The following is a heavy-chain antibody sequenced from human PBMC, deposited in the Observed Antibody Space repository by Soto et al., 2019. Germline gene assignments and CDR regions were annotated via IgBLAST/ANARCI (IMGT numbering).Heavy chain of an antibody. D-gene: IGHD3-3*02. V-gene: IGHV4-39*01. Sequence: QLQLQESGPGLVKPSETLSLTCTVSGGSISSSSYYWGWIRQPPGKGLEWIGSIYYSGSTYYNPSLKSRVTIAVDTSKNQLSLKLSPVTAADTAVYYCASPKIAFYNWFDPWGQGTLVTVSS. J-gene: IGHJ5*02. CDR2: IYYSGST. CDR1: GGSISSSSYY. CDR3: ASPKIAFYNWFDP.